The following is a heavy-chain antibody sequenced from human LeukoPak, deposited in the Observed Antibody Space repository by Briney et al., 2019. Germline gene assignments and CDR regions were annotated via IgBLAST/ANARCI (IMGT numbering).Heavy chain of an antibody. D-gene: IGHD4-11*01. Sequence: SETLSLTCTVSGHSISSGYYWGWIRQPPGKGLEWIGYIYYSESTYYNPSLKSRVAISVDTSKNQFSLKLSSVTAADTAVYYCARRGTTSVVNWFDPWGQGTLVTVSS. CDR3: ARRGTTSVVNWFDP. CDR1: GHSISSGYY. V-gene: IGHV4-38-2*02. CDR2: IYYSEST. J-gene: IGHJ5*02.